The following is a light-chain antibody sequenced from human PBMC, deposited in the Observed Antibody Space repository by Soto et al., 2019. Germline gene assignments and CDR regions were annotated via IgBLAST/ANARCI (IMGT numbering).Light chain of an antibody. V-gene: IGKV1-39*01. CDR2: VAS. J-gene: IGKJ4*01. CDR3: QQSSSTPQT. Sequence: DIQMTQSPSSLSASVGDRVTITCRASQSISSYLHWYQQKPGKAPKLPINVASTLQSGVPSRFSGSGSGTDFTLAITSLQPEDFATYYCQQSSSTPQTFGGGTRVEIK. CDR1: QSISSY.